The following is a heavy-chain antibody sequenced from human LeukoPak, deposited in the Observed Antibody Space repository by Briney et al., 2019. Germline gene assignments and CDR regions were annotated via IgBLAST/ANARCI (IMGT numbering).Heavy chain of an antibody. CDR1: GGSVTGGGSY. J-gene: IGHJ4*02. CDR2: ASYSGGT. D-gene: IGHD2/OR15-2a*01. Sequence: PSETLSLTCSVSGGSVTGGGSYWSWIRPHPGKGLEWIGFASYSGGTYYNPSLMSRITISVDRSQNQFSLRMRDVTAADTAVYFCATAECEYFYFDSWGQGGLVAVSS. CDR3: ATAECEYFYFDS. V-gene: IGHV4-31*03.